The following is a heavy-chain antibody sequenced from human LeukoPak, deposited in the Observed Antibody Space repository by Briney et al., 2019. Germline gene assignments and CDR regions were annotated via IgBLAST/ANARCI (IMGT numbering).Heavy chain of an antibody. D-gene: IGHD6-19*01. CDR3: ARDAGWVAGIISPYFDY. V-gene: IGHV3-30-3*01. J-gene: IGHJ4*02. CDR1: GFTFSSYA. CDR2: ISYDGSNK. Sequence: GRSLRLSCAASGFTFSSYAMHWVRQAPGKGLEWVAVISYDGSNKYYADSVKGRFTISRDNSKNTLYLQMNSLRAEDTAVYYCARDAGWVAGIISPYFDYWGQGTLVTVPS.